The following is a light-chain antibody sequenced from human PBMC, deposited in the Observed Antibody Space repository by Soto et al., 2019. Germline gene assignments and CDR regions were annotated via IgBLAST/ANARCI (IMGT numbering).Light chain of an antibody. J-gene: IGLJ1*01. V-gene: IGLV2-14*01. CDR3: SSYTNTRTYV. Sequence: QSALIQPASVSGSPGQSITISCTGTSSDVGDYNYVSWYQQHPDRVPKLIIFEVNNRPSGVSNRFSGSKSGITASLTISGLQAGDEADYYCSSYTNTRTYVFGTGTKLTVL. CDR2: EVN. CDR1: SSDVGDYNY.